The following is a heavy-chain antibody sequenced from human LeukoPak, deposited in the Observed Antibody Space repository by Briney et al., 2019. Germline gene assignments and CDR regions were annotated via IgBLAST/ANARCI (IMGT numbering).Heavy chain of an antibody. CDR3: ARGWLQSGFDY. V-gene: IGHV4-30-4*07. Sequence: SETLSLTCTVSGGSISSGGYSWSWIRQPPGKGLEWIGYIYYSGSTYYNPSLKSRVIISVDTSKNQFSLQLNSVTPEDTAVYYCARGWLQSGFDYWGQGTLVTVSS. J-gene: IGHJ4*02. D-gene: IGHD5-24*01. CDR1: GGSISSGGYS. CDR2: IYYSGST.